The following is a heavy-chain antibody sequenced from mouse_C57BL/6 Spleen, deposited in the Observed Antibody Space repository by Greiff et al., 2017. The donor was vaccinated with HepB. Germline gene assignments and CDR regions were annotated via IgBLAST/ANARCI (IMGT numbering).Heavy chain of an antibody. CDR3: ASYGSSYAAMDD. J-gene: IGHJ4*01. V-gene: IGHV1-20*01. Sequence: EVQLQQSGPELVKPGDSVKISCKASGYSFTGYFMNWVMQSHGKSLEWIGRINPYNGDTFYNQKFKGKATLTVDKSSSTAHMELRSLTSEDSAVYYCASYGSSYAAMDDWGQGTSVTVSS. CDR1: GYSFTGYF. D-gene: IGHD1-1*01. CDR2: INPYNGDT.